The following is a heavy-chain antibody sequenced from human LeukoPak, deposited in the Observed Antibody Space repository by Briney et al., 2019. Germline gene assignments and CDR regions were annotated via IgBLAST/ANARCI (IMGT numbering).Heavy chain of an antibody. Sequence: GGSLRLSCAASGFTFSSYAMSWVRQAPGKGLEWVSAISGSGGSTYYADSVKGRFTISRDNSKNTLYLQMNSLRAEDTAVYYCAVELGYCSSTSCPTGVVWGQGTLVTVSS. V-gene: IGHV3-23*01. CDR1: GFTFSSYA. J-gene: IGHJ4*02. CDR3: AVELGYCSSTSCPTGVV. CDR2: ISGSGGST. D-gene: IGHD2-2*01.